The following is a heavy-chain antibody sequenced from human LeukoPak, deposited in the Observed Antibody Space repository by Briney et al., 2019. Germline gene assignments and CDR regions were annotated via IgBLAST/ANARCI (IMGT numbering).Heavy chain of an antibody. V-gene: IGHV1-69*01. Sequence: SVKVSCKASGGTFSSYAISWVRQAPGQGLEWMGGIIPIFGTANYAQKFQGRVTITADESTSTAYMELSSLRSEDTAVYYCATGRAPVYTSFFDYWGQGTLVTVSS. CDR3: ATGRAPVYTSFFDY. CDR2: IIPIFGTA. D-gene: IGHD5/OR15-5a*01. J-gene: IGHJ4*02. CDR1: GGTFSSYA.